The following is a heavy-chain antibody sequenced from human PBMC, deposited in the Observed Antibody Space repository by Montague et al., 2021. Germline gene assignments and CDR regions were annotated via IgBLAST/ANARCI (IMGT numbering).Heavy chain of an antibody. CDR3: ARVFSSWYVGWFDP. Sequence: SETLSLTCTVSGASITSNICYWGWIRQSPGKGLEWIGSIYYGGNSFYQPSLKSRITMAVDTSKNQFSLKLSSVTAADTAIYYCARVFSSWYVGWFDPWGQGTLVTVSS. J-gene: IGHJ5*02. V-gene: IGHV4-39*07. CDR2: IYYGGNS. D-gene: IGHD6-13*01. CDR1: GASITSNICY.